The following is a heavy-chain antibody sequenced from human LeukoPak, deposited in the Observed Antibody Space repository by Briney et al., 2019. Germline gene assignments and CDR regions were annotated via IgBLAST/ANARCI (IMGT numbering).Heavy chain of an antibody. V-gene: IGHV4-4*07. D-gene: IGHD3-10*01. CDR2: IYTSEST. CDR3: ARIRGLLNDY. Sequence: SETLSLTCTVSGASISTYYWSWIRQPAGKGLEWIGHIYTSESTNYNPSLKSRVTMSVDTSKNQFSLKLTSVTAADTAVYYCARIRGLLNDYWGQGTLVTVSS. J-gene: IGHJ4*02. CDR1: GASISTYY.